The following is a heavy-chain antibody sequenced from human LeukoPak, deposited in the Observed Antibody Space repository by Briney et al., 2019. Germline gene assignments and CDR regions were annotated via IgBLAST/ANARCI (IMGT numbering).Heavy chain of an antibody. D-gene: IGHD3-16*02. V-gene: IGHV1-2*02. CDR1: GYTFTGYY. Sequence: GASVKVSCKASGYTFTGYYMHWVRQAPGQGLEWMGWINPNSGGTNYAQKFQGRVTMTRDTSISTAYMELCRLRSDDTAVYYCARGDYVWGSYLPTYYFDYWGQGTLVTVSS. CDR3: ARGDYVWGSYLPTYYFDY. CDR2: INPNSGGT. J-gene: IGHJ4*02.